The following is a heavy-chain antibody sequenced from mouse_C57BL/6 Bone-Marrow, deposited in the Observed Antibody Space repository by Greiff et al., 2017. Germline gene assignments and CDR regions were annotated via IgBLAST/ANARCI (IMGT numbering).Heavy chain of an antibody. J-gene: IGHJ1*03. CDR2: IYPGSGNT. CDR3: AGYSYYYGSYYWYFDV. Sequence: QVQLQQSGAELVRPGASVKLSCKASGYTFTDYYINWVKQRPGQGLEWIARIYPGSGNTDYNEKFKGKATLTAEKSSSTAYMQLSSLTSEDSAVYFCAGYSYYYGSYYWYFDVWGTGTTVTVSS. V-gene: IGHV1-76*01. CDR1: GYTFTDYY. D-gene: IGHD1-1*01.